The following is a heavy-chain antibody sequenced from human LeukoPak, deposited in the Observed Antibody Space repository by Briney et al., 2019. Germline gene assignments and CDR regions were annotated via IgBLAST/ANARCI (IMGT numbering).Heavy chain of an antibody. CDR2: ISGSGGST. J-gene: IGHJ4*02. V-gene: IGHV3-23*01. D-gene: IGHD1-7*01. Sequence: QAGGSLRLSCAASGFTFSSYAMSWVRQAQGKGLEWVSAISGSGGSTYYADSVKCRFTISRDNSKNTLYLQMNSLRAEDTAVYYCAKSMVLELPFYFNYWGQGTLVTVSS. CDR1: GFTFSSYA. CDR3: AKSMVLELPFYFNY.